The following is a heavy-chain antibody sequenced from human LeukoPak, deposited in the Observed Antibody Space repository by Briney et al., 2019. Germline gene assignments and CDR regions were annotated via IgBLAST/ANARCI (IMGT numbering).Heavy chain of an antibody. Sequence: PSETLSLTCAVSGGSISSGGYSWSWIRQPPGKGLEWIGYIYYSGSTYYNPSLKSRVTISVDTSKNQFSLKLSSVTAADTAVYYCARDLYTAMDYWGQGTLVTVSS. V-gene: IGHV4-30-4*07. CDR3: ARDLYTAMDY. CDR1: GGSISSGGYS. CDR2: IYYSGST. J-gene: IGHJ4*02. D-gene: IGHD5-18*01.